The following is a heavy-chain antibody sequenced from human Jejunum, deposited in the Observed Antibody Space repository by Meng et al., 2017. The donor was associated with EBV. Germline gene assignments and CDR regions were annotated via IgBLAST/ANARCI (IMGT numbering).Heavy chain of an antibody. CDR3: ASVGYYDSSGYFTDY. D-gene: IGHD3-22*01. CDR1: GGPITSTNW. Sequence: QVHAEGSGHWLVKPAGTPSLTCAVSGGPITSTNWWSWVRQPPGKGLEWIGEIHHSGRTNYNPSLKSRVTISVDKSKNQFSLELSSVTAADTAVYFCASVGYYDSSGYFTDYWGQGTLVTVSS. J-gene: IGHJ4*02. CDR2: IHHSGRT. V-gene: IGHV4-4*01.